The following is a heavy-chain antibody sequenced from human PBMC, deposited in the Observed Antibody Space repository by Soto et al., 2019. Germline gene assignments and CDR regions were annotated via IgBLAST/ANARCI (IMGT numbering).Heavy chain of an antibody. Sequence: WGSLRLSCAASGFTFSNAWMSWVRQAPGKGLEWVGRIKSKTDGGTTDYAAPVKGRFTISRDDSKNTLYLQMNSLKTEDTAVYYCTAVVLRFGELFDYWGQGTLVTVSS. D-gene: IGHD3-10*01. CDR1: GFTFSNAW. CDR2: IKSKTDGGTT. V-gene: IGHV3-15*01. J-gene: IGHJ4*02. CDR3: TAVVLRFGELFDY.